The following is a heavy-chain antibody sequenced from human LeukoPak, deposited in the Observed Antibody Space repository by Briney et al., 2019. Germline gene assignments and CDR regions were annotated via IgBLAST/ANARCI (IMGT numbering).Heavy chain of an antibody. D-gene: IGHD1-26*01. CDR2: ISGGGVST. Sequence: PGGSLRLSCAASGFTFGAYAMNWVRQAPGKGLEWVSTISGGGVSTYYADSVKGRFTMSRDNSKNTLYLQLDSLRAEDTAVYYCAKARWERYYFDYWGQGTLVTVSS. CDR3: AKARWERYYFDY. CDR1: GFTFGAYA. J-gene: IGHJ4*02. V-gene: IGHV3-23*01.